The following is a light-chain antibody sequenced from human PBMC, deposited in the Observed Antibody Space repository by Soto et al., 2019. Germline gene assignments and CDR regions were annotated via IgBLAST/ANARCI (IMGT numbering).Light chain of an antibody. CDR3: QQYGSSPLT. V-gene: IGKV3-20*01. CDR2: GAS. J-gene: IGKJ4*01. CDR1: QSVSSSY. Sequence: ESGLTPSPGTLSLSPGERATLSCRAIQSVSSSYLAWYQQKPGQAPRLLIYGASSRHTGIPDRFSGSGSGTDFTLTISRLEPEDFAVYYCQQYGSSPLTFGGGTKVAIK.